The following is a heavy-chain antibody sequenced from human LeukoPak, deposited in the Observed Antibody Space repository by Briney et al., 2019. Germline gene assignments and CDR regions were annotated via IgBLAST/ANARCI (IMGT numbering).Heavy chain of an antibody. J-gene: IGHJ4*02. Sequence: SETLSLTCTVSGGSISSYYWSWIRQPPGKGLEWIGYIYYSGSTNYNPSLKSRVTISVDTSKNQFSLKLNSVTAADTAVYFCARRTYSASYWKHFDYWGQGTLVTVSS. D-gene: IGHD1-26*01. CDR1: GGSISSYY. CDR2: IYYSGST. V-gene: IGHV4-59*08. CDR3: ARRTYSASYWKHFDY.